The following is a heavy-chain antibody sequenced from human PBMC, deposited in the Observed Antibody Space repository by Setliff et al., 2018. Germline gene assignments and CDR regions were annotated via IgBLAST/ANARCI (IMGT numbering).Heavy chain of an antibody. V-gene: IGHV4-38-2*01. Sequence: KTSETLSLTCAVSGYSISSGYYWGWIRQPPGKGLEWIGSIYHSGSTYYNPSLKSRVSISVDTSKNQFSLKLSSVTAADTAVYYCARENLSSGWYVGGYYYYYGMDVWGQGTTVTVSS. J-gene: IGHJ6*02. D-gene: IGHD6-19*01. CDR1: GYSISSGYY. CDR3: ARENLSSGWYVGGYYYYYGMDV. CDR2: IYHSGST.